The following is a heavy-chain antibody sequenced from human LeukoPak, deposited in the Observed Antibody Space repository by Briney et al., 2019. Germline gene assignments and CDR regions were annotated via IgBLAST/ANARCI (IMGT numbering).Heavy chain of an antibody. Sequence: ASVKVSCMASGYTFTSYDINWVRQATGQGLEWMGWMNPNSGNTGYAQKFQGRVTITRNTSISTAYMELSSLRSEDTAVYYCARGVGRFLEWLLPPRRGVSSGGYYYYMDVWGKGTTVTVSS. V-gene: IGHV1-8*03. D-gene: IGHD3-3*01. CDR2: MNPNSGNT. CDR3: ARGVGRFLEWLLPPRRGVSSGGYYYYMDV. CDR1: GYTFTSYD. J-gene: IGHJ6*03.